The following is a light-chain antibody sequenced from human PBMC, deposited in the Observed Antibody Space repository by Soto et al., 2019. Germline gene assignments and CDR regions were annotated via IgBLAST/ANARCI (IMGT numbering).Light chain of an antibody. Sequence: QSVLTQPPSASGTPGQRVTISCSGSGSNIGSSTVNWYQQLPGTAPKLLIYGNTQRPSGVPDRFSGSKSGTSASLAISGLLSADEADYYCAAWDDSLNVVVFGGGTQLTVL. CDR2: GNT. CDR1: GSNIGSST. J-gene: IGLJ2*01. V-gene: IGLV1-44*01. CDR3: AAWDDSLNVVV.